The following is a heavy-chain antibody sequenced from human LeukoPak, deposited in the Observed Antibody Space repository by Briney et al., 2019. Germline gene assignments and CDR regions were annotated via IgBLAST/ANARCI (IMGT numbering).Heavy chain of an antibody. CDR1: GFTFTSSA. J-gene: IGHJ6*03. V-gene: IGHV1-58*02. Sequence: ASVKVSCKASGFTFTSSAMQWVRQARGQGLEWIGWIVVGSGNTNYAQKFQERVTITSDMSTSTAYMELSSLRSEDTAVYYCAASSGYYFDYYYYYMDVWGKGTTVTVSS. CDR2: IVVGSGNT. CDR3: AASSGYYFDYYYYYMDV. D-gene: IGHD3-22*01.